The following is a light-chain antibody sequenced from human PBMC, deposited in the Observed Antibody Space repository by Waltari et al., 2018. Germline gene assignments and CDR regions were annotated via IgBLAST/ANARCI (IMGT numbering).Light chain of an antibody. CDR1: QSVSSSY. V-gene: IGKV3-20*01. CDR3: QQYDSSPMYT. Sequence: EIVLTQAPATLSLSPGERATLSCRAGQSVSSSYLAWYQQKPGQAPRLLIYGASSRATGIPDRFSGSGSGTDFTLTISRLEPEDFAVYYCQQYDSSPMYTFGQGTKLEIK. CDR2: GAS. J-gene: IGKJ2*01.